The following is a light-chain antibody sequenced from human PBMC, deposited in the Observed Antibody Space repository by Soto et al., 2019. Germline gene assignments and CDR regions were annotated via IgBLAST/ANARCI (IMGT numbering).Light chain of an antibody. CDR1: SSDVGAFNY. J-gene: IGLJ1*01. Sequence: QSALTQPASVSGSPGQAITISCSGTSSDVGAFNYVSWYQQHPGKAPKLMIYDVSNRPSGVSNRFSGSKSGYTASLTISGLRAEDEADYYCNSYTSNNTYVFGTGTKVTVL. CDR3: NSYTSNNTYV. V-gene: IGLV2-14*03. CDR2: DVS.